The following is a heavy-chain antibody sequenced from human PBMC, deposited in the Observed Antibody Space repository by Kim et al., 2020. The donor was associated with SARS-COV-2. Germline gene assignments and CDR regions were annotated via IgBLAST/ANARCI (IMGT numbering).Heavy chain of an antibody. D-gene: IGHD6-13*01. Sequence: GESLKISCKGSGYSFTSYWISWVRQMPGKGLEWMGRIDPSDSYTNYSPSFQGHVTISADKSISTAYLQWSSLKASDTAMYYCARLLTAPSIAAAGTGWFDPWGQGTLVTVSS. CDR2: IDPSDSYT. CDR1: GYSFTSYW. J-gene: IGHJ5*02. V-gene: IGHV5-10-1*01. CDR3: ARLLTAPSIAAAGTGWFDP.